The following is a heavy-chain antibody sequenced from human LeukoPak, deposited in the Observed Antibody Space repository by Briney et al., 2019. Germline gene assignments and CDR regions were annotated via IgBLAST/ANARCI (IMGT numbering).Heavy chain of an antibody. CDR2: ISGSGGST. J-gene: IGHJ4*02. Sequence: GSLRLSCAASGFTFSSYGMSWVRQAPGKGLEWVSAISGSGGSTYYADSVKGRFTISRDNSKNTLYLQMNSLGAEDMAVYYCAKGKASGWYIVDYWGQGTLVTVSS. CDR3: AKGKASGWYIVDY. V-gene: IGHV3-23*01. D-gene: IGHD6-19*01. CDR1: GFTFSSYG.